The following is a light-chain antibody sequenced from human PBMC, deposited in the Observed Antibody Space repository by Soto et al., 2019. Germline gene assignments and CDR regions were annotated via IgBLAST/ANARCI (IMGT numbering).Light chain of an antibody. CDR1: DSDVGAYNS. CDR3: CSYAPESNDV. CDR2: RGT. V-gene: IGLV2-23*01. J-gene: IGLJ1*01. Sequence: QSVLSQPASVSGSPGESITISCTGTDSDVGAYNSVSWYQQHPHKAPRLIIYRGTRRPSGISYRFSGSTSGNAASLTISALPADDEADYSCCSYAPESNDVFGSGTKLTVL.